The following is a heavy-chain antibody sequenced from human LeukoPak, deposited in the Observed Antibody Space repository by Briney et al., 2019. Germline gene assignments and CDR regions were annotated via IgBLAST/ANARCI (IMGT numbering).Heavy chain of an antibody. CDR2: IYVSGST. V-gene: IGHV4-4*07. CDR1: GGSISSYY. Sequence: PSETLSLTCTVSGGSISSYYWSWIRQPAGKGLEWIGRIYVSGSTNYNPSLKSRVTMPVDTSKNQFSLKLTSVSAADTAVYYCARGTTSGSSWYLNWFDTWGQGTLVTVSS. CDR3: ARGTTSGSSWYLNWFDT. D-gene: IGHD6-13*01. J-gene: IGHJ5*02.